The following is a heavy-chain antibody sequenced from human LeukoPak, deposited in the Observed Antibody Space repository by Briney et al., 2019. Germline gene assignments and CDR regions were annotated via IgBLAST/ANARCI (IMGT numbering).Heavy chain of an antibody. D-gene: IGHD6-13*01. Sequence: VGALRLSCAASGFTFSSYGMHGVRQAPGKGLWWVAVIWYDGSIKYYADSVKGRVTISRDNSKNTLYLQMNSLRAEDTAVYYCARDPEIAAAGILDYWGQGTLVTVSS. CDR2: IWYDGSIK. CDR3: ARDPEIAAAGILDY. J-gene: IGHJ4*02. CDR1: GFTFSSYG. V-gene: IGHV3-33*01.